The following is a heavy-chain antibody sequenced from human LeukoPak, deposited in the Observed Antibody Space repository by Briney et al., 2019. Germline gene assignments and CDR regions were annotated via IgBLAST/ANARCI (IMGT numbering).Heavy chain of an antibody. CDR2: IIPILGIA. Sequence: RASVKVSCKASGGTFSSYAISWVRQAPGQGLEWMGRIIPILGIANYAQKFQGRVTITADKSTSTAYMELSSLRSEDTAVYYCARAAGGQQLPRNFDYWGQGTLVTVSS. CDR3: ARAAGGQQLPRNFDY. J-gene: IGHJ4*02. V-gene: IGHV1-69*04. CDR1: GGTFSSYA. D-gene: IGHD6-13*01.